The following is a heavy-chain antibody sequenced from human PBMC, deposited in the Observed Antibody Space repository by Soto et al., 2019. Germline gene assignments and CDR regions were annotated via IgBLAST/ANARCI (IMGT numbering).Heavy chain of an antibody. CDR3: AREDGSGSYSWFDP. D-gene: IGHD3-10*01. CDR1: GGSISSGGYS. CDR2: IYHSGST. V-gene: IGHV4-30-2*01. Sequence: SETLSLTCAVSGGSISSGGYSWSWIRQPPGKGLEWIGYIYHSGSTYYNPSLKSRVTISVDRSKNQFSLKLSSVTAADTAVYYCAREDGSGSYSWFDPWGQGTLVTVSS. J-gene: IGHJ5*02.